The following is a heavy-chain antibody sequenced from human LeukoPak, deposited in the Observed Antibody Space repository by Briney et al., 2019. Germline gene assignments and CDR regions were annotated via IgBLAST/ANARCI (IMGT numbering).Heavy chain of an antibody. J-gene: IGHJ6*02. D-gene: IGHD3-16*01. CDR3: ARALSLSYGMDV. V-gene: IGHV1-2*02. CDR1: GYTFTGYY. Sequence: ASVKVSCKASGYTFTGYYMHWVRQAPGQGLEWMGWINPNSGGTNYAQKFQGRVTMTRDTSISTACMELSRLRSDDMAVYYCARALSLSYGMDVWGQGTTVTVSS. CDR2: INPNSGGT.